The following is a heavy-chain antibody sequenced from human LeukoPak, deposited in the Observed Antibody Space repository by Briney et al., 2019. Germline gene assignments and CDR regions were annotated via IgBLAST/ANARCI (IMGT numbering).Heavy chain of an antibody. CDR2: IYTSGST. CDR3: ASRGSNSGTFDI. D-gene: IGHD4-23*01. Sequence: SETLSLTCTVSGGSISSGNYYWSWIRQPAGKGLEWIGRIYTSGSTNYNPSLKSRVTISVDTSKNQFSLNLASLTAADTALYYCASRGSNSGTFDIWGPGTFVTVSS. V-gene: IGHV4-61*02. CDR1: GGSISSGNYY. J-gene: IGHJ3*02.